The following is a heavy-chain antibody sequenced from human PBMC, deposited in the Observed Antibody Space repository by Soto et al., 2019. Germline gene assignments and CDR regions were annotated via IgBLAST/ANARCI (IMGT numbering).Heavy chain of an antibody. Sequence: GGSLRLSCAASGFTFSSYSMNWVRQAPGKGLEWVSYISSSSSTIYYADSVKGRFTISRDNAKNSLYLQMNSLRDEDTAVYYCARDQGLYDSSGYPNYYYGMDVWGQGTTVT. CDR3: ARDQGLYDSSGYPNYYYGMDV. CDR1: GFTFSSYS. V-gene: IGHV3-48*02. D-gene: IGHD3-22*01. J-gene: IGHJ6*02. CDR2: ISSSSSTI.